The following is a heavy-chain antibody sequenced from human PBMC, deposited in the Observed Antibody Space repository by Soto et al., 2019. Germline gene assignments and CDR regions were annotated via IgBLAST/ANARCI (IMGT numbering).Heavy chain of an antibody. Sequence: SATLSLTCAVYGGSFSGYYWSWIRQPPGKGLEWIGEINHSGSTNYNPSLKSRVTISVDTSKNQFSLKLSSVTAADTAVYYCARGGYYGSGSYFDTSYRRSYYYGMDVWGQGTTVTVSS. CDR3: ARGGYYGSGSYFDTSYRRSYYYGMDV. D-gene: IGHD3-10*01. V-gene: IGHV4-34*01. CDR1: GGSFSGYY. J-gene: IGHJ6*02. CDR2: INHSGST.